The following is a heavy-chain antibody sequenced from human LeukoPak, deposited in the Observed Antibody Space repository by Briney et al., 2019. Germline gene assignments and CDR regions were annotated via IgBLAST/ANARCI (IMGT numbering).Heavy chain of an antibody. Sequence: QPGGSLRLSCAASGFTFSSYGMHWVRQAPGKGLEWVAFIRYDGSNKYYADSVKGRFTISRDNAKNSLYLQMNSLRAEDTAVYYCARAPRYSSSWYNTFDIWGQGTMVTVSS. CDR1: GFTFSSYG. D-gene: IGHD6-13*01. CDR2: IRYDGSNK. V-gene: IGHV3-30*02. CDR3: ARAPRYSSSWYNTFDI. J-gene: IGHJ3*02.